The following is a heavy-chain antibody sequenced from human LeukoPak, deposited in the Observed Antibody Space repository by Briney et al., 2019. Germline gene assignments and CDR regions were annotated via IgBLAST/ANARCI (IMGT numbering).Heavy chain of an antibody. CDR1: GYTFTSYD. CDR3: ARGGDTMVRGADYYYMDV. CDR2: MNPNSGNT. D-gene: IGHD3-10*01. J-gene: IGHJ6*03. V-gene: IGHV1-8*03. Sequence: ASVKVSCKASGYTFTSYDINWVRQATGQGLEWMGWMNPNSGNTGYAQKFQGRVTITRNTSISTAYMELSSLRSEDTAVYYCARGGDTMVRGADYYYMDVWGKGTTVTVSS.